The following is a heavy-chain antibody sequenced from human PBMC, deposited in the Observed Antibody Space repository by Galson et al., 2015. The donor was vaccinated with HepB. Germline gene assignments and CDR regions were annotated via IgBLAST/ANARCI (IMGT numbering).Heavy chain of an antibody. CDR2: ISSSSSYI. V-gene: IGHV3-21*01. J-gene: IGHJ6*02. CDR3: ARAKGEYQPPGGMDV. D-gene: IGHD2-2*01. Sequence: SLRLSCAASGFTFSSYSMNWVRQAPGKGLEWVSSISSSSSYIYYADSVKGRFTISRDNAKNSLYLQMNSLRAEDTAVYYCARAKGEYQPPGGMDVWGQGTTVTVSS. CDR1: GFTFSSYS.